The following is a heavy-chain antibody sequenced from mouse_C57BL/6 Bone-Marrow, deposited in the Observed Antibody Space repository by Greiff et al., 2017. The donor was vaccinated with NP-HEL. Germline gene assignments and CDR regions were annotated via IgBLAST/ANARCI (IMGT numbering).Heavy chain of an antibody. D-gene: IGHD2-3*01. Sequence: VQGVESGPGLVQPSQSLSITCTVSGFSLTSYGVHWVRQSPGKGLEWLGVIWRGGSTDYNAAFMSRLSITKDNSKSQVFFKMNSLQADDTAIYYSAKGLLSFAYWGQGTLVTVSA. J-gene: IGHJ3*01. V-gene: IGHV2-5*01. CDR1: GFSLTSYG. CDR3: AKGLLSFAY. CDR2: IWRGGST.